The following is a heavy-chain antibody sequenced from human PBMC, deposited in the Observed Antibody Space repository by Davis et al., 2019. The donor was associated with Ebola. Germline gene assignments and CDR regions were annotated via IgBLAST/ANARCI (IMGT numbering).Heavy chain of an antibody. Sequence: GESLKISCKASENSFSTYWIGWVRQMPGKGLEWMGLIYTGDSDTRYSPSFRGQVTISADRSTRTAYLQWGSLKASDTAMYYCASLRRTITGMDDGFDLWGQGTMVTVSS. J-gene: IGHJ3*01. CDR1: ENSFSTYW. CDR2: IYTGDSDT. D-gene: IGHD1-20*01. CDR3: ASLRRTITGMDDGFDL. V-gene: IGHV5-51*01.